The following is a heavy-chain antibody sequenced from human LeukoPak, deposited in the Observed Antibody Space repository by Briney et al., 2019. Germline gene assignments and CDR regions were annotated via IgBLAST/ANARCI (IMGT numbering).Heavy chain of an antibody. CDR1: GFAFSTYA. V-gene: IGHV3-23*01. CDR3: AKSPGYYDSNFDY. J-gene: IGHJ4*02. Sequence: GSLRLSCAASGFAFSTYAMSWVRQALGKGLEWVSSISGSGGKTYDADSVKDRFTISRDNSRNLVHLEMNSLRVEDTAVYYCAKSPGYYDSNFDYWGQGTLVTVSS. D-gene: IGHD3-22*01. CDR2: ISGSGGKT.